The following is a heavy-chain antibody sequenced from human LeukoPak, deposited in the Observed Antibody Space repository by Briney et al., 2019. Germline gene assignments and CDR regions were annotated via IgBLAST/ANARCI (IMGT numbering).Heavy chain of an antibody. CDR1: GYTFTSYG. CDR3: AKNYDFLTGYAS. D-gene: IGHD3-9*01. Sequence: ASVKVSCKASGYTFTSYGISWVRQAPGQGLEWMGWISAYNGNANYAQKLQGRVTMTTDTSTSTAYMEMRSLRSDDTAVYYCAKNYDFLTGYASWGQGTLVTVSS. CDR2: ISAYNGNA. J-gene: IGHJ4*02. V-gene: IGHV1-18*01.